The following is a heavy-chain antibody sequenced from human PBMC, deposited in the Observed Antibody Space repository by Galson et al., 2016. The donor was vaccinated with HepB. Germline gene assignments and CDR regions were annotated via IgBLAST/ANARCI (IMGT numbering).Heavy chain of an antibody. CDR3: VKDFYGSGSYFSVGHDH. D-gene: IGHD3-10*01. Sequence: SLRLSCAASGFNFGNYAMNWVRQAPGKGPEWVSSIKGGGASTTYADSVTGRFTLSRDNTHKTLHLQMNSLRAEDTAVYYCVKDFYGSGSYFSVGHDHWGQGTLVTVSS. V-gene: IGHV3-23*01. CDR1: GFNFGNYA. CDR2: IKGGGAST. J-gene: IGHJ4*02.